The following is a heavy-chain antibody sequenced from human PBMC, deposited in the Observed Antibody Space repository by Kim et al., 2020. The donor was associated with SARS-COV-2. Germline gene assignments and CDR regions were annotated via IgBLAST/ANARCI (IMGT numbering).Heavy chain of an antibody. CDR3: WCSSSWYGAYYYYYGMDV. CDR2: IYSGGST. V-gene: IGHV3-53*01. D-gene: IGHD6-13*01. Sequence: GGSLRLSCAASGFTVSSNYMSWVRQAPGKGLEWVSVIYSGGSTYYADSVNGRFTISRDNSKNTLYLQMNSLRAEDTAVYYCWCSSSWYGAYYYYYGMDVWGQGTTVTVSS. J-gene: IGHJ6*02. CDR1: GFTVSSNY.